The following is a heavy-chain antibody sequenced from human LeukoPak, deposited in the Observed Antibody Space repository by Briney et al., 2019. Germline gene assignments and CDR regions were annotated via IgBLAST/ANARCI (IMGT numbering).Heavy chain of an antibody. CDR3: ARGAYGDK. CDR1: GGTFSSYA. CDR2: IIPILGIA. Sequence: SVKVSCKASGGTFSSYAISWVRQAPGQGLEWMGRIIPILGIANYAQKFQGRVTITADKSTSTAYMELRSLRSDDTAVYYCARGAYGDKWGQGTMVTVSS. D-gene: IGHD4-17*01. J-gene: IGHJ4*02. V-gene: IGHV1-69*04.